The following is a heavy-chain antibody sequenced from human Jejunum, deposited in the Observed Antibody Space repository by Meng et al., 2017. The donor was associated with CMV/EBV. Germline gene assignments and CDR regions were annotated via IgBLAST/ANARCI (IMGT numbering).Heavy chain of an antibody. CDR3: ARDALREGYFDL. Sequence: QPQRVGAGAVLGKPSVPLSLSVTCSGGSISSTRYYWGWIRQPPGEGLEWIGGVYYSENTYYNPSLKSRVTLAVDTSKIQFSLKLNSVTAADTAVYHCARDALREGYFDLWGRGTLVTVSS. CDR1: GGSISSTRYY. V-gene: IGHV4-39*07. CDR2: VYYSENT. J-gene: IGHJ2*01. D-gene: IGHD4-17*01.